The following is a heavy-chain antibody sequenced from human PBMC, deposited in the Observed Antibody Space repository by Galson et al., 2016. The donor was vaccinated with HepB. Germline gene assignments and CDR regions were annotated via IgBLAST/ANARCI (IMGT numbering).Heavy chain of an antibody. CDR1: GFIFSNYA. V-gene: IGHV3-23*01. D-gene: IGHD3-22*01. Sequence: SLRLSCAASGFIFSNYAMSWVRQAPGKGLEWVSTITDAGVGTFYADSVEGRFTISRDNSKNTLFLQVNRLSAEDTALYYCAKDRGGVFSAYHFDSWGQGALVPVSS. CDR3: AKDRGGVFSAYHFDS. J-gene: IGHJ4*02. CDR2: ITDAGVGT.